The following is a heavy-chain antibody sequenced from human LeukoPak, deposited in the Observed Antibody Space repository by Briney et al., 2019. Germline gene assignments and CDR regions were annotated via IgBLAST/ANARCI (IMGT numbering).Heavy chain of an antibody. CDR1: GYTFTSYA. CDR3: ARVLGVVPAALGC. J-gene: IGHJ4*02. D-gene: IGHD2-2*01. V-gene: IGHV1-18*01. CDR2: SSAYNGNT. Sequence: GASGKVSCKASGYTFTSYAISWVRQAPGQGLERMGWSSAYNGNTKYAQKPQGTVTRTTDTYKSTAYMELRSLRSDDTAVYYCARVLGVVPAALGCWGQGTLVTVSS.